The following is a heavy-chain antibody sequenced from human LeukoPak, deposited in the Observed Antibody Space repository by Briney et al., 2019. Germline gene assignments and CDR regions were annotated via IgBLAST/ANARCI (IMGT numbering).Heavy chain of an antibody. J-gene: IGHJ4*02. V-gene: IGHV3-23*01. D-gene: IGHD3-16*01. CDR1: GFTFSSYA. CDR3: AKDSAFGGEDS. Sequence: GGSLRLSCAASGFTFSSYAMSWVRQAPGKGLEWVSAISDSGGSTYYADSVKGRFTISRDNSKNTLYLQMNSLRAEDTAVYYYAKDSAFGGEDSWGQGTLVTVSS. CDR2: ISDSGGST.